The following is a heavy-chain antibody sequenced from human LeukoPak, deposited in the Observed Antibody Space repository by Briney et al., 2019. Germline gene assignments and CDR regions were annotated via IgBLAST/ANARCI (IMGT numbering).Heavy chain of an antibody. V-gene: IGHV4-4*02. D-gene: IGHD6-13*01. J-gene: IGHJ5*02. CDR3: ARDLAAVAVDWFDP. Sequence: SGTLSLTCAVSGGSTSSSNWWTWVRQPPGKGLEWIGEIYHSGSTNYNPSLKSRVTISVDKSKNQFSLKLTSVTAADTAVYYCARDLAAVAVDWFDPWGQGTLVTVSS. CDR2: IYHSGST. CDR1: GGSTSSSNW.